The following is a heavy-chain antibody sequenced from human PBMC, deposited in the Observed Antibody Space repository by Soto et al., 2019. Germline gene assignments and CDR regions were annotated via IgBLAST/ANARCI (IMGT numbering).Heavy chain of an antibody. D-gene: IGHD4-17*01. J-gene: IGHJ4*02. V-gene: IGHV3-23*01. CDR2: VSAGGDNT. Sequence: GGSLRLSCTASGFTFANYAMHWVRQAPGKGLEWVSRVSAGGDNTDYADAVKGRFTISRDNSKNTLFLQMTSLRVEDTALYYCAKVPLRFYYFDYWGPGTMVTVSS. CDR1: GFTFANYA. CDR3: AKVPLRFYYFDY.